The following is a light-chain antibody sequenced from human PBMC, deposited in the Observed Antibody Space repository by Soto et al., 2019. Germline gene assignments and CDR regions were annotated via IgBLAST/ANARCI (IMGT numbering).Light chain of an antibody. J-gene: IGKJ3*01. V-gene: IGKV3-20*01. CDR1: QGASSSN. CDR2: GAS. CDR3: QQYGSSPIFT. Sequence: VLTQSQGPLSLSPGERATLVCSASQGASSSNLARYQQKPCQAPRLLIDGASSRATGIPDRFSGSGSGTDFTLTISRLEPEDFAVYYCQQYGSSPIFTFGRGTKVEIK.